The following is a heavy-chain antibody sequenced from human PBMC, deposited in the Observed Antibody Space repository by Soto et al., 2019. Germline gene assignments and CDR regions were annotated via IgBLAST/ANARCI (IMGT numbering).Heavy chain of an antibody. D-gene: IGHD2-15*01. J-gene: IGHJ6*03. V-gene: IGHV3-23*01. CDR1: GFTFSSYA. CDR2: ISGSGGST. Sequence: GGSLRLSCAASGFTFSSYAMSWVRQAPGKGLEWVSAISGSGGSTYYADSVKGRFTISRDNSKNTLYLQMNSLRAEDTAVYYCAKCYCSGGSCCLYYYYYMDVWGKGTTVTVSS. CDR3: AKCYCSGGSCCLYYYYYMDV.